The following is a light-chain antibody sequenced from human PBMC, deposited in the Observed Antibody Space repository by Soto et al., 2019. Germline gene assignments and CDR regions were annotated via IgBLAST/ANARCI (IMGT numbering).Light chain of an antibody. Sequence: EIVMTQSPATLSVSPGERATLSCRASQSVSSNLAWYQQKPGQAPRLLIYGASTRATGIPARFSGSGSGTEFTLTISSLQSEHFALYYCQQYNNSPPSTFGQGTKVAIK. CDR2: GAS. CDR3: QQYNNSPPST. J-gene: IGKJ1*01. CDR1: QSVSSN. V-gene: IGKV3-15*01.